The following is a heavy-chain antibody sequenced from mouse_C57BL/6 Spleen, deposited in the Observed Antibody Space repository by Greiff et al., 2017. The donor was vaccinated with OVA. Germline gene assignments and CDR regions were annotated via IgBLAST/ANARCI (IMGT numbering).Heavy chain of an antibody. D-gene: IGHD4-1*01. Sequence: EVMLVESGGGLVKPGGSLKLSCAASGFTFSSYTMSWVRQTPEKRLEWVATISGGGGNTYYPDNVKGRFTISRDNAKNTLYLQMSSLRSEDTALYYCARQPLLLSPGDFDDWGTGTTVTVSS. CDR1: GFTFSSYT. CDR3: ARQPLLLSPGDFDD. J-gene: IGHJ1*03. V-gene: IGHV5-9*01. CDR2: ISGGGGNT.